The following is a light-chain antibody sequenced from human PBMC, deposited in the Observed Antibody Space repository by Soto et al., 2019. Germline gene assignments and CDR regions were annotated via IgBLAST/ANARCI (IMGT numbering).Light chain of an antibody. CDR1: SSDVGGYNY. CDR2: DVS. Sequence: QSALTQPASVSGSPGQSITISCTGTSSDVGGYNYVSWYQQHPGKAPKVMIYDVSHRPSGVSNRFSGSKSGNTASLTISGLQAEDEADYYCSSYTSRSTSVFGGGTKLTVL. V-gene: IGLV2-14*01. J-gene: IGLJ3*02. CDR3: SSYTSRSTSV.